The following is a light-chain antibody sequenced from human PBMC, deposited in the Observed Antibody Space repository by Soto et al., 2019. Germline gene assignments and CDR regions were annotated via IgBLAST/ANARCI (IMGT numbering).Light chain of an antibody. CDR2: GAS. V-gene: IGKV3-20*01. CDR3: QQYGSSTVFT. Sequence: EIAVTQSPGTLSLSPGERATLSCRASQSVSSSYLAWYQQKPGQAPRLLIYGASSRATGIPDRFSGSGSGTDFTLTISRLEPEDVAVYYCQQYGSSTVFTFGPGTKVDIK. J-gene: IGKJ3*01. CDR1: QSVSSSY.